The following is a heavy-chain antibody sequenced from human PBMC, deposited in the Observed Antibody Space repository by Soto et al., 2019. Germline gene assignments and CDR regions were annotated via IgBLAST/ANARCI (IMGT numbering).Heavy chain of an antibody. CDR3: ARGGEVGVAGSAAFEM. V-gene: IGHV1-46*01. CDR2: INPGSGAA. Sequence: QVQLVQSGAEVKKPGASVKISCTASGYTVTTHYMHWVRQAPGRGLEWMGAINPGSGAAKYTQTFQARVTMTRDTSTKTVYMEMSALRSEDTAVFYCARGGEVGVAGSAAFEMWGQGTMVTVSS. D-gene: IGHD3-3*01. CDR1: GYTVTTHY. J-gene: IGHJ3*02.